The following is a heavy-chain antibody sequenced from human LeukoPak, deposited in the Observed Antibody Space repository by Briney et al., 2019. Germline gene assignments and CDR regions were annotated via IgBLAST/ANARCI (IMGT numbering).Heavy chain of an antibody. CDR1: RFKFDDYA. CDR3: AKVRGADTSYGRKV. J-gene: IGHJ6*02. CDR2: ISWTNAGV. D-gene: IGHD5-18*01. Sequence: GGSLRLSCAASRFKFDDYAMHRVRQALGKGLEWVSSISWTNAGVAYADSVKGRCTSSRDNAKNYVYMELKSLRTEDTALYYCAKVRGADTSYGRKVWGQGTMVIVSS. V-gene: IGHV3-9*01.